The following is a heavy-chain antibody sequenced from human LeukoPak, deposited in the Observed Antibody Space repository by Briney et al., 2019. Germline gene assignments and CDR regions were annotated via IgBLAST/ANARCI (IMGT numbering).Heavy chain of an antibody. Sequence: GGSLRLSCAAAGFSFSTYSMNWVRQTPGKGLEWVSSMNRTRSDIYYADSVKGRFTLSRDNGKNSLYLQMNSLRAEDTAVYYCARGGMGANSQEYFYYGMDVWGQGTTVTV. CDR1: GFSFSTYS. V-gene: IGHV3-21*01. J-gene: IGHJ6*02. CDR2: MNRTRSDI. CDR3: ARGGMGANSQEYFYYGMDV. D-gene: IGHD2-8*01.